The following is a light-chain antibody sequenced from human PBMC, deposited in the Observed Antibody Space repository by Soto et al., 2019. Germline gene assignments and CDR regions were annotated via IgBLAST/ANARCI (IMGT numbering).Light chain of an antibody. Sequence: EIVMTQSPATLSVSQGERATLSGRASQRVSGNLAWYQQKPGQAPRPLIYGAAIRATGIPARFSGSGSGTEFTLTISSLQSEDFAVYYCQRYNDWPPAFGQGTRLEIK. CDR2: GAA. CDR1: QRVSGN. CDR3: QRYNDWPPA. J-gene: IGKJ5*01. V-gene: IGKV3D-15*01.